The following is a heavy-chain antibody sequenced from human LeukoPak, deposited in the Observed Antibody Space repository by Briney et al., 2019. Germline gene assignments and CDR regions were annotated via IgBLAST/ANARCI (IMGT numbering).Heavy chain of an antibody. Sequence: SVKVSCKASGGTFSSYAISWVRQAPGQGLEWMGGIIPIFGTANYAQKFQGRVTITADESTSTAYMELSSLRSEDTAVYYCARDLVRGVPLDYWGQGTLVSVSS. J-gene: IGHJ4*02. CDR3: ARDLVRGVPLDY. CDR1: GGTFSSYA. CDR2: IIPIFGTA. D-gene: IGHD3-10*01. V-gene: IGHV1-69*13.